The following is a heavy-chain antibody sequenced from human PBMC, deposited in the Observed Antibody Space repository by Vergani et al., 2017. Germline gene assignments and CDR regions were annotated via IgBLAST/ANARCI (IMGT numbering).Heavy chain of an antibody. V-gene: IGHV3-7*01. J-gene: IGHJ6*03. CDR2: IKQDGSEK. CDR3: AXFATILGHYYYYYYMDV. CDR1: GFTFSSYW. D-gene: IGHD5-12*01. Sequence: EVQLVESGGGLVQPGGSLRLSCAASGFTFSSYWMSWVRQAPGKGLEWVANIKQDGSEKYYVDSVKGRFTSSRDNAKNSLYLQMNSLRAEDTAVYYCAXFATILGHYYYYYYMDVWGKGTTVTVSS.